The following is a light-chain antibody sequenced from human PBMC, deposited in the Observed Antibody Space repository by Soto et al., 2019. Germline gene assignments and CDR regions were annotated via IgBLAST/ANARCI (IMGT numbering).Light chain of an antibody. CDR3: QHRSNWPLT. V-gene: IGKV3-11*01. CDR1: QSISDS. J-gene: IGKJ4*01. CDR2: DAS. Sequence: EIVLTQSPATLSLSQGETAALSCSASQSISDSLAWYQQKPGQAPRLLIYDASNRATGVPGRFRGSGSVTDFSLSISSFQPEDFAVYFCQHRSNWPLTFGGGTKVDLK.